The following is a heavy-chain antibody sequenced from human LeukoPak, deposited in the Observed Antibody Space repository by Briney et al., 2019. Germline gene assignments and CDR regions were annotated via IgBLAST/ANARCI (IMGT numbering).Heavy chain of an antibody. CDR1: GGTFSSYA. D-gene: IGHD3-22*01. CDR2: IIPIFGTA. Sequence: SVKVSCKASGGTFSSYAISWVRQAPGQGIEWMGGIIPIFGTANDAQKFQGRVTITTDDSTSTAYMELSSLRSEDTAVYYCARAPWEFYDSSGYYFDYWGQGTLVTVSS. J-gene: IGHJ4*02. CDR3: ARAPWEFYDSSGYYFDY. V-gene: IGHV1-69*05.